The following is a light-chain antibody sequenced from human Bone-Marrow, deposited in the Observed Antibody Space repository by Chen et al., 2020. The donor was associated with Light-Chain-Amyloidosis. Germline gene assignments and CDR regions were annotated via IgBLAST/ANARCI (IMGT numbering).Light chain of an antibody. V-gene: IGLV3-21*02. CDR3: QVWDRSSDRPV. Sequence: SYVLTQPSSVSVAPGQTATIACGGNNIGSTSVHWYQQTPGQAPLLVGYADSDRPSGIPERLSCSNSGSTATLTISRVEAGDEADYYCQVWDRSSDRPVFGGGTKLTVL. CDR2: ADS. CDR1: NIGSTS. J-gene: IGLJ3*02.